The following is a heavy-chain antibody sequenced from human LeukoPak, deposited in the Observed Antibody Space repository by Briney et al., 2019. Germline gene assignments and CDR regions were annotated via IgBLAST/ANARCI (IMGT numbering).Heavy chain of an antibody. CDR1: GGSFSGYY. CDR2: IYYSGST. Sequence: SETLSLTCAVYGGSFSGYYWSWIRQPPGKGLEWIGYIYYSGSTNYNPSLKSRVTISVDTSKNQFSLKLSSVTAADTAVYYCARMGVAGPFDYWGQGTLVTVSS. D-gene: IGHD6-19*01. V-gene: IGHV4-59*08. CDR3: ARMGVAGPFDY. J-gene: IGHJ4*02.